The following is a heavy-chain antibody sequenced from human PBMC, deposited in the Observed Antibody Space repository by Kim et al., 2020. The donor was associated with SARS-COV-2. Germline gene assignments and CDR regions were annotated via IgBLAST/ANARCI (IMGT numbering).Heavy chain of an antibody. D-gene: IGHD2-2*03. CDR1: GGSIRNSGYY. J-gene: IGHJ5*02. CDR2: IFYTGSA. Sequence: SETLSLTCSVSGGSIRNSGYYWAWIRQPPGKGLEWIGSIFYTGSAFYNPSLKSRVSISADMSTNQFSLMMTSVIAADTAIYYCAAHLDIAVAKSPGFDPWGQGTLVSVSS. V-gene: IGHV4-39*01. CDR3: AAHLDIAVAKSPGFDP.